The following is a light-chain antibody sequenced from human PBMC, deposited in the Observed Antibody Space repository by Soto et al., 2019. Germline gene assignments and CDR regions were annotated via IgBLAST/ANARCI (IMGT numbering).Light chain of an antibody. CDR2: AAS. CDR3: LQDYDFPYN. CDR1: QDIRVD. Sequence: AIQMTQSQPSLSASVGDIVIITCRASQDIRVDVGWLQQRPGHAPNLLIYAASTLHTGVPSTFTGSGSGTDFTLTINDLQPEDVANYFCLQDYDFPYNFGQWTKLEI. V-gene: IGKV1-6*01. J-gene: IGKJ2*01.